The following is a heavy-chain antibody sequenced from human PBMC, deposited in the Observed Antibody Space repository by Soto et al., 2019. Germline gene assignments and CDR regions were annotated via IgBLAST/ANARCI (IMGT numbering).Heavy chain of an antibody. V-gene: IGHV1-69*13. CDR2: IIPIFGTA. Sequence: GASVKVSCTASGGTFSSYAISWVRQAPGQGLEWMGGIIPIFGTANYAQKFQGRVTITADESTSTAYMELSSLRSEDTAVYYCARAVPYSSSSGYYFDYWGQGTLVTVSS. J-gene: IGHJ4*02. D-gene: IGHD6-6*01. CDR3: ARAVPYSSSSGYYFDY. CDR1: GGTFSSYA.